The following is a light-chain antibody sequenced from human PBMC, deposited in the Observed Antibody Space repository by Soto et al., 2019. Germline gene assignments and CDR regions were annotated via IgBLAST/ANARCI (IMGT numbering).Light chain of an antibody. V-gene: IGKV3-20*01. CDR1: QNIRSNY. Sequence: EIVLTQSPGTLSLSPGEGATLACRASQNIRSNYLAWYQQKPGQATRLLLYGASIRATGIPDRFSGSGSATDFTLTISRLEPEDFAVYYCQHYGSSPPITFGQGTRLEIK. J-gene: IGKJ5*01. CDR2: GAS. CDR3: QHYGSSPPIT.